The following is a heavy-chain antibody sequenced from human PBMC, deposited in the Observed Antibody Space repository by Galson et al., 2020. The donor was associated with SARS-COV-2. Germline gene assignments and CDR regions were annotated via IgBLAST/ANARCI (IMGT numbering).Heavy chain of an antibody. D-gene: IGHD3-10*02. Sequence: GGSLRLSCEASGFTFNSYPMSWVRQAPGKGLEWVSGISTRGGSTYYADSVKGRFTISRDDSNSTLYLQLNSPRAEDTAIYYCAKEVVPIRICWGQGTLVTVSS. CDR1: GFTFNSYP. CDR3: AKEVVPIRIC. J-gene: IGHJ4*02. V-gene: IGHV3-23*01. CDR2: ISTRGGST.